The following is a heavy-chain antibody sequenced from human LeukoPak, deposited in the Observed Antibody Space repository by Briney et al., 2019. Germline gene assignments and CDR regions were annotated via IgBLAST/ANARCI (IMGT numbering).Heavy chain of an antibody. CDR2: ISNSDDNT. J-gene: IGHJ3*01. D-gene: IGHD3-10*01. CDR1: GFTFSTHA. V-gene: IGHV3-23*01. CDR3: ARGPDPVLRGPRRSFDL. Sequence: GGSLRLSCEASGFTFSTHAMSWVRQAPGKGLEWVSTISNSDDNTNYADSVKGRFTISRDNSKNTLYLHMNSLRVEDTAVYYCARGPDPVLRGPRRSFDLWGQGTMVTVSS.